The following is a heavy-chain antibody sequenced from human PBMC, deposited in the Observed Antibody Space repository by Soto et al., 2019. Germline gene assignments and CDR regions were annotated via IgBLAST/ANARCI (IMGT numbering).Heavy chain of an antibody. Sequence: EVQLVESGGGSVQPGESLRLSCAASGITFGNAWMSWVRQAPGKGLEWVGRFKSKTDGGTIDYAAHVRSRFTISRGETKNMLLLLIINRRTEDATVYYCGTGPRRMTISGVIIGQFDFWGQGTMVTVSS. CDR2: FKSKTDGGTI. V-gene: IGHV3-15*01. J-gene: IGHJ4*02. D-gene: IGHD3-3*01. CDR3: GTGPRRMTISGVIIGQFDF. CDR1: GITFGNAW.